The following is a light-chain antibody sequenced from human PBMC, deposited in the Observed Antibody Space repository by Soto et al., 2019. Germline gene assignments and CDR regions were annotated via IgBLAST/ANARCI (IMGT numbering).Light chain of an antibody. CDR3: QRYYSYPPT. CDR2: AAS. Sequence: AILLTQSPSSFSASPGDRVTITCRASQGINSYLAWYQQKPGQAPKLLIYAASKLPPGVPSRFRGRGSGPAFTLIISFVQSEYVATYCWQRYYSYPPTFGQGTKVDIK. CDR1: QGINSY. J-gene: IGKJ1*01. V-gene: IGKV1-8*01.